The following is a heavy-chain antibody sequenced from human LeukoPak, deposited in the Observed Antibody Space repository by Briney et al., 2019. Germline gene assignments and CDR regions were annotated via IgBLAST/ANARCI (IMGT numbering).Heavy chain of an antibody. CDR3: VRAGIMDV. J-gene: IGHJ6*04. Sequence: GGSLRLSCAASGFTFSSYWMHWVRQAPGKGLVWVSRIKTDGITTSYADSVKGRFTVSRDDAKNTLYLQMNSLRAEDTAVYYCVRAGIMDVWGKGTTVTVSS. V-gene: IGHV3-74*01. CDR2: IKTDGITT. D-gene: IGHD2-21*01. CDR1: GFTFSSYW.